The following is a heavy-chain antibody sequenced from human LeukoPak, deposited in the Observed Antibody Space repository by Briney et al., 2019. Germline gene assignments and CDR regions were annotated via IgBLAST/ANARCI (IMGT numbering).Heavy chain of an antibody. CDR1: GGSMSSSSYY. CDR3: ARRGNNRNDFNWFDP. Sequence: SETLSLTCTVSGGSMSSSSYYWGWIRQPPGKGLEWIGSIFYSGNTYYNPSLKSRVTISVDTSKNPFSLQLKSVTAADTAMYYCARRGNNRNDFNWFDPWGQGILVTVSS. J-gene: IGHJ5*02. CDR2: IFYSGNT. D-gene: IGHD1-1*01. V-gene: IGHV4-39*01.